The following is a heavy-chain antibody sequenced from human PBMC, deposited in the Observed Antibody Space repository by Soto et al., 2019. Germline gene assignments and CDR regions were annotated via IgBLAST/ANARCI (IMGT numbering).Heavy chain of an antibody. CDR3: TRDVNWNFFDY. CDR2: ISHDGTVT. J-gene: IGHJ4*02. D-gene: IGHD1-1*01. Sequence: PGGSLRLSCAASGFTFDDYTMHWVRQAPGKGLEWVSRISHDGTVTTYADSVKGRFSISRDNARSTLYLQMDSLTAEDTAIYYCTRDVNWNFFDYWGQGTLVTVS. CDR1: GFTFDDYT. V-gene: IGHV3-74*01.